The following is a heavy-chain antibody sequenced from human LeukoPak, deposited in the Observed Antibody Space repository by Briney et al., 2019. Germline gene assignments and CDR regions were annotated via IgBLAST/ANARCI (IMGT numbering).Heavy chain of an antibody. Sequence: GGSLRLSCAASGFTFSSYSMNWVRQAPGKGLEWVSFISSSSNYRYYADSVKGRFTISRDNAKNSLYLQMASLRAEDTAVYYCARTSVAAAISPYYFDYWGQGTLVTVSS. CDR2: ISSSSNYR. CDR3: ARTSVAAAISPYYFDY. D-gene: IGHD2-2*02. CDR1: GFTFSSYS. J-gene: IGHJ4*02. V-gene: IGHV3-21*01.